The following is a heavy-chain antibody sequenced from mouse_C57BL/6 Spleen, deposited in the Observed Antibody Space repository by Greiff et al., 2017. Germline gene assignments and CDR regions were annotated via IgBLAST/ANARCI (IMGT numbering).Heavy chain of an antibody. CDR2: IHPNSGST. J-gene: IGHJ3*01. CDR3: ARSWELRGFAY. D-gene: IGHD2-1*01. CDR1: GYTFTSYW. Sequence: VQLQQSGAELVKPGASVKLSCKASGYTFTSYWMHWVKQRPGQGLEWIGMIHPNSGSTNYNEKFKSKATLTVDKSSSTAYMQLSSLTSEDSAVYYCARSWELRGFAYWGQGTLVTVSA. V-gene: IGHV1-64*01.